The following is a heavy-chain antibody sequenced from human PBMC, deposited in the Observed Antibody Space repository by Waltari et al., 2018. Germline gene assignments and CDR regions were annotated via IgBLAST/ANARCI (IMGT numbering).Heavy chain of an antibody. CDR2: IYTSGST. V-gene: IGHV4-61*09. CDR3: ARGPRAFYNY. D-gene: IGHD3-10*01. Sequence: QVQLQESGPGLVKPSQTLSLTCTVSGGSISSGSYYWSWIRQPAGKGLEWIGYIYTSGSTNYNPPLKSRVTISVDTSKNQFSLKLSSVTAADTAVYYCARGPRAFYNYWGQGTLVTVSS. CDR1: GGSISSGSYY. J-gene: IGHJ4*02.